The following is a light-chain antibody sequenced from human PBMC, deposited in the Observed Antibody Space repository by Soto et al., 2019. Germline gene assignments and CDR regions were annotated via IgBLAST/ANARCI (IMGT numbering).Light chain of an antibody. V-gene: IGKV3-11*01. CDR3: QQRSNWPIT. Sequence: EIVLTQSPATLSLSPGERATLSCRASQSVSSYLAWYQHKPGQPPRLLISDASNRATGIPARFSGSGSGTDFTLTISSLEPEDFAVYYCQQRSNWPITFGLGTRLEIK. CDR1: QSVSSY. CDR2: DAS. J-gene: IGKJ5*01.